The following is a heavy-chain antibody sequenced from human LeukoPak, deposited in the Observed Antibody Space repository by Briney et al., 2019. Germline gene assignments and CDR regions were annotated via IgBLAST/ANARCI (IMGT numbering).Heavy chain of an antibody. Sequence: PGGSLRLSCAASGFTFSSYGMHWVRQAPGKGLEWVAVISYDGSNKYYADSVKDRFTISRDNSKNTLYLQMNSLRAEDTAVYYCAKDRLSRFEYYFDYWGQGTLVTVSS. CDR2: ISYDGSNK. CDR1: GFTFSSYG. J-gene: IGHJ4*02. D-gene: IGHD2/OR15-2a*01. V-gene: IGHV3-30*18. CDR3: AKDRLSRFEYYFDY.